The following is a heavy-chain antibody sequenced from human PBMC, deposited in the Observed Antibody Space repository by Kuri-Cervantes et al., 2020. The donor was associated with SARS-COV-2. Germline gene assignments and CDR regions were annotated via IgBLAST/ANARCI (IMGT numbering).Heavy chain of an antibody. D-gene: IGHD2-15*01. J-gene: IGHJ4*02. V-gene: IGHV3-53*01. CDR1: GFTVSSNY. CDR2: IYSGGST. Sequence: ETLSLTCAASGFTVSSNYMSWVRQAPGKGLEWVSVIYSGGSTYYADSVKGRFTISRDNSKNTLYLQMNSLRAEDTAVYYCARGRGYCSGGSCSEFWGQGTRVTGAS. CDR3: ARGRGYCSGGSCSEF.